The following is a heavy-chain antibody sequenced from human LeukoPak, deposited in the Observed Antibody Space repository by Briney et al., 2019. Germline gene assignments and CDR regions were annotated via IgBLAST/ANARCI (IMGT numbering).Heavy chain of an antibody. CDR1: GYTFTSYD. J-gene: IGHJ4*02. Sequence: GASVKVSCKASGYTFTSYDINWVRQATGQGLEWMGGIIPIFGTANYAQKFQGRVTITADKSTSTAYMELSSLRSEDTAVYYCARGYTARGTFYFDYWGQGTLVTVSS. V-gene: IGHV1-69*06. D-gene: IGHD5-18*01. CDR3: ARGYTARGTFYFDY. CDR2: IIPIFGTA.